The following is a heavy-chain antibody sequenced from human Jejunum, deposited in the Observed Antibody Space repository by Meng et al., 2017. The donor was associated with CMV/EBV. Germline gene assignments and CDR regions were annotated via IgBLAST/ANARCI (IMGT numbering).Heavy chain of an antibody. Sequence: SCESSVFTFSSYEMTWVRQAPGKGLEWVSYISSGSAIIYYADSVKGRFTISRDNAKSSLYLQMNSLRAEDTALYYCARAGWAAMGYWGQGTVVTVSS. V-gene: IGHV3-48*03. J-gene: IGHJ4*02. D-gene: IGHD2-2*01. CDR1: VFTFSSYE. CDR3: ARAGWAAMGY. CDR2: ISSGSAII.